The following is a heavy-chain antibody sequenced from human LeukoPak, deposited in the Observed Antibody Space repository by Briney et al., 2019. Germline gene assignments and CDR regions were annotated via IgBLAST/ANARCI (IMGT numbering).Heavy chain of an antibody. CDR2: IIPIFGTA. CDR1: GGTFSSYA. D-gene: IGHD6-6*01. J-gene: IGHJ4*02. Sequence: ASVKVSCKASGGTFSSYAISWVRQAPGQGLEWMGGIIPIFGTANYAQKFQGRVTITTDESTSTAYMELSSLRSEDTAVYYCVRGGSSSFHFDYWGQGTLVTVSS. CDR3: VRGGSSSFHFDY. V-gene: IGHV1-69*05.